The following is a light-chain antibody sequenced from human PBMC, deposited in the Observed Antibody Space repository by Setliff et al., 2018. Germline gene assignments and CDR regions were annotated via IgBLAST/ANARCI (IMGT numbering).Light chain of an antibody. CDR1: SRDIGAYNS. CDR3: CSYAASYNPYV. Sequence: ALTQPPSASGSPGQSLTISCTGTSRDIGAYNSVSWYQQHPGKAPKLLIYEVTKRPSGVPDRFSGSKSGNTASLTVSGLQADDEADYFCCSYAASYNPYVFGSGTKGTVL. CDR2: EVT. V-gene: IGLV2-8*01. J-gene: IGLJ1*01.